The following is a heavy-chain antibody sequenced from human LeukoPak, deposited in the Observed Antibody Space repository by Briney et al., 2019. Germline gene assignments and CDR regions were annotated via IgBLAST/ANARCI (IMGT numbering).Heavy chain of an antibody. D-gene: IGHD5-12*01. CDR2: INHSGST. CDR3: ARGGVIVATPNY. CDR1: GGSFSGYY. V-gene: IGHV4-34*01. J-gene: IGHJ4*02. Sequence: TSETLSLTCAVYGGSFSGYYWSWIRQPPGKGLEWIGEINHSGSTNYNPSLKSRVTISVDTSKNQFSLKLSSVTAADTAVYYCARGGVIVATPNYWGQGTLVTVSS.